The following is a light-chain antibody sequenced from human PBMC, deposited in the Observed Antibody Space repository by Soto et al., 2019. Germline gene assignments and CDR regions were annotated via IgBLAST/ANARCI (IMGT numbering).Light chain of an antibody. CDR2: DAS. CDR3: RQRRNWPLT. CDR1: QNVYNN. J-gene: IGKJ3*01. V-gene: IGKV3-15*01. Sequence: EIVMTQSPATLSVSPGEGATLSCKASQNVYNNLAWYQQRPGQPPRLLIYDASPRATGISARFSGSGYGTEFTLTISSLQSEDFGVDFCRQRRNWPLTFGAETKVDI.